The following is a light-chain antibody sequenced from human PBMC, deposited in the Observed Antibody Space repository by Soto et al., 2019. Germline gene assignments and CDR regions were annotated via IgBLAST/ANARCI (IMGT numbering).Light chain of an antibody. V-gene: IGLV1-44*01. CDR3: AAWDYSLNGNV. J-gene: IGLJ1*01. CDR2: NNN. Sequence: QSVLTQPPSASGTPGQRVTISCSGGSSNIGTNAVNWYQQLPGTAPKLLIYNNNQRPSGVPDRFSGSKSGTSASLAISGLQSEDEADYYCAAWDYSLNGNVFGTGTKVTVL. CDR1: SSNIGTNA.